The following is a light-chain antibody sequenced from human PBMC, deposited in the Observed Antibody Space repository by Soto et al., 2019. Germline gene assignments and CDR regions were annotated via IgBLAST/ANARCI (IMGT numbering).Light chain of an antibody. CDR1: RSNIGSNY. V-gene: IGLV2-14*01. J-gene: IGLJ1*01. CDR3: VSYTTSASYV. Sequence: QSVLTQPPSASGTPGQRVTISCSGARSNIGSNYVYWYQQLPGRAPKLMIYDVSNRPSGVSNRFSGSKSGNTASLTISGLQADDDADYYCVSYTTSASYVFGTGTKLTVL. CDR2: DVS.